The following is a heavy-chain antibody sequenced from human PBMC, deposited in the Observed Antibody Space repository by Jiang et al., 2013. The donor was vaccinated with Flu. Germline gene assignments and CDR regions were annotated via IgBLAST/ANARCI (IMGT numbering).Heavy chain of an antibody. Sequence: QTLSLTCDISGDSVSNTNVAWNWIRQSPSRGLEWLGRTYRGSIDYGLSVRSRIVINPDTSRNQFSLQLSSVTPDDTAVYYCARGRNSAFDVWGQGTVVIISS. V-gene: IGHV6-1*01. CDR1: GDSVSNTNVA. CDR2: TYRGSI. J-gene: IGHJ3*01. CDR3: ARGRNSAFDV. D-gene: IGHD2-21*01.